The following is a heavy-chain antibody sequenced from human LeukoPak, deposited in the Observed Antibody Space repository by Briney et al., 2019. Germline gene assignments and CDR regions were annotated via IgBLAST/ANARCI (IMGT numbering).Heavy chain of an antibody. CDR3: ARTIREQWLTIDY. J-gene: IGHJ4*02. CDR2: ISTSGSTK. D-gene: IGHD6-19*01. Sequence: GGSLRLSCAASGFSLSSYEVNWVRQAPGKGLEWVSYISTSGSTKYYVDSVKGRFTISRDNAKNSLYLQMNSLGAEDTAVYYCARTIREQWLTIDYWGQGTLVTFSS. V-gene: IGHV3-48*03. CDR1: GFSLSSYE.